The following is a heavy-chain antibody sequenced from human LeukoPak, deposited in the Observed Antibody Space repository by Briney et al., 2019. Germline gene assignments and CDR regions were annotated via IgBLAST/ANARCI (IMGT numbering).Heavy chain of an antibody. J-gene: IGHJ6*02. CDR1: GFTFSSYG. Sequence: GGSLRLSCAASGFTFSSYGMHWVRQAPGKGLEWVAFIRYDGSNKYYADSVKGRFTISRDNSKNTLYLQMNSPRAEDTAVYYCAKEARNYYYGMDVWGQGTTVTVSS. V-gene: IGHV3-30*02. CDR3: AKEARNYYYGMDV. CDR2: IRYDGSNK.